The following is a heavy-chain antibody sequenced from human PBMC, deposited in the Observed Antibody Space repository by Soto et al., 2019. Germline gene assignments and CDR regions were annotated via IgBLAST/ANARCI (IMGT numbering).Heavy chain of an antibody. CDR3: ARRCCALIWGRRGAFDI. CDR2: IYYSGST. D-gene: IGHD3-16*01. J-gene: IGHJ3*02. V-gene: IGHV4-31*03. CDR1: GGSISSGGYY. Sequence: QVQLQESGPGLVKPSQTLSLTCTVSGGSISSGGYYWSWIRQHPGKGLEWIGYIYYSGSTYYNPSLKSRVTISVDTSKNQFSLKLSSVTAADTAVYYCARRCCALIWGRRGAFDIWGQGTMVTVSS.